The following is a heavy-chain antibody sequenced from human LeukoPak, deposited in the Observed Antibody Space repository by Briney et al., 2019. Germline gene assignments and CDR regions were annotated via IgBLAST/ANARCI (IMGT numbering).Heavy chain of an antibody. CDR3: AKFRGSCSSTSCFQYWFDP. V-gene: IGHV3-23*01. Sequence: GGSLRLSCAASGFTFSSYAMSWVRQAPGKGLEWVSAISGSGGSTYYADSVKGRFTISRDNSKNTLYLQMNSLRAEDTAVYHCAKFRGSCSSTSCFQYWFDPWGQGTLVTVSS. CDR2: ISGSGGST. D-gene: IGHD2-2*01. J-gene: IGHJ5*02. CDR1: GFTFSSYA.